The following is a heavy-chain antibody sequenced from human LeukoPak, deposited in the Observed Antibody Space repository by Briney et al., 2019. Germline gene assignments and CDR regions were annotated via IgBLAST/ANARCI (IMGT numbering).Heavy chain of an antibody. Sequence: GGSLRLSCAASGFTFSNLWMHWVRQAPGKGLVWVSRINTDASRTTYADSVEGRFTISRDNAKNTLYLQMNSLRAEDTAVYYCARVITGNWHFDLWGRGTLVTVSS. CDR3: ARVITGNWHFDL. CDR2: INTDASRT. CDR1: GFTFSNLW. V-gene: IGHV3-74*01. D-gene: IGHD3-22*01. J-gene: IGHJ2*01.